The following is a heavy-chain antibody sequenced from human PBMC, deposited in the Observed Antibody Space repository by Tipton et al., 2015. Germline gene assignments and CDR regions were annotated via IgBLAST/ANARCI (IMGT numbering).Heavy chain of an antibody. CDR3: ASGYSSGYYYYYGLDV. D-gene: IGHD6-19*01. CDR1: GSTFSSYG. J-gene: IGHJ6*02. Sequence: QSGPEVKKPGASVKVSCKASGSTFSSYGISWVRQAPGQGLEWLGWISVNNGNTDYAQKVQGRVTMTADTSTSTAYMELRSLRSDDTAVYYCASGYSSGYYYYYGLDVWGQGTTVIVSS. V-gene: IGHV1-18*01. CDR2: ISVNNGNT.